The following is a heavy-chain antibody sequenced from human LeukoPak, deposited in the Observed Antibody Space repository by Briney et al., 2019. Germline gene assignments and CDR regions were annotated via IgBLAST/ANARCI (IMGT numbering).Heavy chain of an antibody. CDR1: GFTFTSSA. D-gene: IGHD6-13*01. CDR3: AASSTRIYYYYGMDV. CDR2: IVVGSGNT. Sequence: GASVKVSCKASGFTFTSSAVQWVRQARGQRLEWIGWIVVGSGNTNYAQKFQERVTITRDMSTSTAYMELSSLRSEDTAVYYCAASSTRIYYYYGMDVWGQGTTVTVSS. J-gene: IGHJ6*02. V-gene: IGHV1-58*01.